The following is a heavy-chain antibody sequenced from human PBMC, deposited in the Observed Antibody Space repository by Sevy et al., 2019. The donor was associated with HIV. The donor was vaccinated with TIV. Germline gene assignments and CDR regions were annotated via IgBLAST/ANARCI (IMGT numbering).Heavy chain of an antibody. Sequence: GGSLRLSCAASRFTFSTYAMSWVRQAPGKGLEWVSVISGSDGSTYYADSVKGRFTISRDNSKNTLYLQMNSLRAEDTSVYYCAKDREVGAKTGGDAFDIWGQGTTVTVSS. CDR2: ISGSDGST. J-gene: IGHJ3*02. D-gene: IGHD1-26*01. V-gene: IGHV3-23*01. CDR1: RFTFSTYA. CDR3: AKDREVGAKTGGDAFDI.